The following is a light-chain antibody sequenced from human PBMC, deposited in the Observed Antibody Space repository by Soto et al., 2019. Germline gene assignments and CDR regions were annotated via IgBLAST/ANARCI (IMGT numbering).Light chain of an antibody. CDR1: QSISNY. CDR3: QNYFSTPRT. J-gene: IGKJ1*01. CDR2: AAS. Sequence: DIQMTQSPSSLSASVGDRVTITCRASQSISNYLAWYQQKPGKVPKLLIYAASSLHSGVPSRFSGRGSGTDFTLTISSLQTEDVATYYCQNYFSTPRTFGQGTKVDIK. V-gene: IGKV1-27*01.